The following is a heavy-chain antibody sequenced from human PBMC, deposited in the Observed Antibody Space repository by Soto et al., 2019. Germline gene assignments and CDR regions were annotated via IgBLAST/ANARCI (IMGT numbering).Heavy chain of an antibody. CDR3: ARGRYSYGPNYYYGMDV. Sequence: EVQLVESGGGLVQPGGSLRLSCAASGFTFSSYSMNWVRQAPGKGLEWVSYISSSSSTIYYADSVKGRFTISRDNAKNSLYLQMNCLRDEDTAVYYCARGRYSYGPNYYYGMDVWGQGTTVTVSS. V-gene: IGHV3-48*02. CDR2: ISSSSSTI. D-gene: IGHD5-18*01. J-gene: IGHJ6*02. CDR1: GFTFSSYS.